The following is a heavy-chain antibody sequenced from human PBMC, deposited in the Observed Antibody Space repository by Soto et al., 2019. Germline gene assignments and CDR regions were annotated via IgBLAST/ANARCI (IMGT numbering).Heavy chain of an antibody. D-gene: IGHD2-21*01. CDR3: ARDRVMRGNAYYYGMDV. V-gene: IGHV1-69*12. J-gene: IGHJ6*02. CDR2: IVPMFAAP. Sequence: QVLLVQSGAAVKKPGSSVRVSCTTSGGTFSSFAISWVRLAPGQGLEWMGVIVPMFAAPTYAQKFQGRVSITADESTRTAYMELRSLRSDDTAVYYCARDRVMRGNAYYYGMDVWGQGTTVTVSS. CDR1: GGTFSSFA.